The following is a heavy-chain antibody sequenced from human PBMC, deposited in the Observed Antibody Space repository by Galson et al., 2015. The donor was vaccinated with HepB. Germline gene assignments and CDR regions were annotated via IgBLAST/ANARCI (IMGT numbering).Heavy chain of an antibody. Sequence: SLRLSCAASGITFDSYGMNWIRQAPGKGLQWVAVISSDGNKKYYDDSVTGRFVVSRDNSNDAVHLQLNDLRAEDTAKYYCVRDLKSWASESWAPGIWGQGTLVIVSS. CDR2: ISSDGNKK. V-gene: IGHV3-33*01. CDR3: VRDLKSWASESWAPGI. CDR1: GITFDSYG. D-gene: IGHD1-14*01. J-gene: IGHJ4*02.